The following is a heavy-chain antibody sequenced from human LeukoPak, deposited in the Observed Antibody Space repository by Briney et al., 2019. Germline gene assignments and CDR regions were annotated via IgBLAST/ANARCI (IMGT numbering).Heavy chain of an antibody. CDR2: INPSGGST. J-gene: IGHJ4*02. V-gene: IGHV1-46*01. CDR3: ARDSTTSIAAAGPSSVDY. D-gene: IGHD6-13*01. Sequence: GASVKVSCKASGHTFTSYYMHWVRQAPGQGLEWMGIINPSGGSTSYAQKFQGRVTMTRDTSTSTVYMELSSLRSEDTAVYYCARDSTTSIAAAGPSSVDYWGQGTLVTVSS. CDR1: GHTFTSYY.